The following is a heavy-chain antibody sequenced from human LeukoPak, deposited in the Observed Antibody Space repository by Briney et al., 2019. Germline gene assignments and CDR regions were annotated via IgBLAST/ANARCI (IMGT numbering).Heavy chain of an antibody. J-gene: IGHJ4*02. D-gene: IGHD3-22*01. V-gene: IGHV1-69*05. CDR2: IIPIFGTA. Sequence: SVKVSCKASGGTFSNYAISWVRQAPGQGLEWMGGIIPIFGTANYAQKFQGRVTITTDESTSTAYMELSSLRSEDTAVYYCAREAYEGVPLYYWGQGTLVTVSS. CDR1: GGTFSNYA. CDR3: AREAYEGVPLYY.